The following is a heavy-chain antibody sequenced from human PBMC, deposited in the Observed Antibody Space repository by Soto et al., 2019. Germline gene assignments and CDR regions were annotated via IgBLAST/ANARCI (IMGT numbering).Heavy chain of an antibody. CDR2: IIPIFGTA. CDR1: GGTFSSYA. J-gene: IGHJ6*02. Sequence: QVQLVQSGAEVKKPGSSVTVSCKASGGTFSSYAISWVRQAPGQGLEWMGGIIPIFGTANYAQKFQGRVTITADESTSTAYMELSSMRSEDTAVYYCASAIRFLEWLFGGMDVWGQGTTVTVSS. D-gene: IGHD3-3*01. CDR3: ASAIRFLEWLFGGMDV. V-gene: IGHV1-69*01.